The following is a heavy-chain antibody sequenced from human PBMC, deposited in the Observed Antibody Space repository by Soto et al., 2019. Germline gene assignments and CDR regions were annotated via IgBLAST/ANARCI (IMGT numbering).Heavy chain of an antibody. V-gene: IGHV4-39*01. Sequence: SESWSRTGAVWCGFISRASYYWWWIRRPPGKGLEWIGSIYYSGSTYYNPSLKSRVTISVDTSKNQFSLKLSSVTAADTAVYYCAREDIVATRPTRYSYGMDVWGQGTTVT. CDR1: CGFISRASYY. CDR3: AREDIVATRPTRYSYGMDV. J-gene: IGHJ6*02. CDR2: IYYSGST. D-gene: IGHD5-12*01.